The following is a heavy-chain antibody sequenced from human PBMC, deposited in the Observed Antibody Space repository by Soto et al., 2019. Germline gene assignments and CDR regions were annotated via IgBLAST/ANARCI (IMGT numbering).Heavy chain of an antibody. CDR2: ISYDGSNK. Sequence: GGSLRLSCAASGFTFSSYAMHWVRQAPGKGLEWVAVISYDGSNKYYADSVKGRFTISRDNSKNTLYLQMNSLRAEDTAVYYCARDDHRYYYYYYGMDVWGQGTTVTVSS. V-gene: IGHV3-30-3*01. CDR1: GFTFSSYA. J-gene: IGHJ6*02. CDR3: ARDDHRYYYYYYGMDV.